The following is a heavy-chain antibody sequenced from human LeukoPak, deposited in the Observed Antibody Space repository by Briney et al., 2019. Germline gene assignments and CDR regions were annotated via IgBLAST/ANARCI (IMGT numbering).Heavy chain of an antibody. CDR1: GVSFSGYY. CDR2: INHSGST. J-gene: IGHJ4*02. V-gene: IGHV4-34*01. CDR3: ARGYGYSYGYYNY. D-gene: IGHD5-18*01. Sequence: SGTLSLTCAVYGVSFSGYYWSWIRQPPGKGLEWIGEINHSGSTNYNPSLKSRVTISVDTSKNQFSLKLSSVTAADTAVYYCARGYGYSYGYYNYWGQGTLVTVSS.